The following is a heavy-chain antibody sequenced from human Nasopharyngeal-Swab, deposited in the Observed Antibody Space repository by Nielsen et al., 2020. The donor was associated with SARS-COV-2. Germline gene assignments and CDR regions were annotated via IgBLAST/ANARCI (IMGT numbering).Heavy chain of an antibody. CDR2: ISSSSSYI. CDR1: GFTFSSYS. CDR3: ARERRDCSSTSCSLRY. D-gene: IGHD2-2*01. J-gene: IGHJ4*02. Sequence: GESLKISCAASGFTFSSYSMNWVRQAPGKGLEWVSSISSSSSYIYYADSVKGRFTISRDNAKNSLYLQMNSLRAEDTAVYYCARERRDCSSTSCSLRYWGQGTLVTVSS. V-gene: IGHV3-21*01.